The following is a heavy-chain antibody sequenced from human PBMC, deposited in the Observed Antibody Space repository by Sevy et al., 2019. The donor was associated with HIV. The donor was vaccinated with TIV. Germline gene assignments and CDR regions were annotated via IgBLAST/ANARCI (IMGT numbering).Heavy chain of an antibody. Sequence: ASVKVSCKVSGFSFNDYYINWLQQAPGKGLQWVGQVDPQNGEVIYAEKFQGRVTILADTSTDTAYMQLSSLRSEDTAVYYCATTSVVLAGYFDFWGQGSLVTVS. CDR2: VDPQNGEV. J-gene: IGHJ4*02. V-gene: IGHV1-69-2*01. CDR3: ATTSVVLAGYFDF. D-gene: IGHD3-3*02. CDR1: GFSFNDYY.